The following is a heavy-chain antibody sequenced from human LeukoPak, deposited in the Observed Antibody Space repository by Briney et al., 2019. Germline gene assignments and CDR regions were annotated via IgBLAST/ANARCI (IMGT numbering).Heavy chain of an antibody. CDR1: GFSFDTFA. CDR3: ARESVKSSSWYGGAFDI. V-gene: IGHV3-48*04. CDR2: ISSSSSTI. Sequence: GGSLRLSCAASGFSFDTFAMNCVRQAPGKGLEWVSYISSSSSTISYANSVKGRFTISRDNAKNSLYLQMNSLRAEDTAVYYCARESVKSSSWYGGAFDIWGQGTMVTVSS. D-gene: IGHD6-13*01. J-gene: IGHJ3*02.